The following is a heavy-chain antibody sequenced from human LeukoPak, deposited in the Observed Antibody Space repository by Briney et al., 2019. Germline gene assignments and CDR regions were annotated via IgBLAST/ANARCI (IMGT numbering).Heavy chain of an antibody. Sequence: SETLSLTCTVSGGSTSSHYWSWIRQPPGKGLEWVGYLYYSGSTNYNPSLKSRVTISVDTSKNQFSLKLSSVTAADTAVYYCARDGSASWKTGFDPWGQGTLVTVSS. CDR1: GGSTSSHY. J-gene: IGHJ5*02. D-gene: IGHD2-2*01. V-gene: IGHV4-59*11. CDR2: LYYSGST. CDR3: ARDGSASWKTGFDP.